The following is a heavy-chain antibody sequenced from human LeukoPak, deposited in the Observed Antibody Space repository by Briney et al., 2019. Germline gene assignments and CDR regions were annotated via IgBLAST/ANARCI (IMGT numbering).Heavy chain of an antibody. CDR1: GGSISSSNW. D-gene: IGHD6-13*01. V-gene: IGHV4-4*02. CDR2: ISHSGST. Sequence: SETLSLTCAVSGGSISSSNWWSWVRQPPGKGLEWIGVISHSGSTNYNPSLKSRVTMSVDKSKNHFFLKLSSVTAADTAVYYCARSPVIATAFFDPWGQGTLVTVSS. CDR3: ARSPVIATAFFDP. J-gene: IGHJ5*02.